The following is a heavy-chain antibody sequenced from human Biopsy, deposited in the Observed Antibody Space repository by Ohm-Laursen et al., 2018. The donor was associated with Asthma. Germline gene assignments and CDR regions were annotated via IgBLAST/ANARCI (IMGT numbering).Heavy chain of an antibody. CDR1: GGTFSNFA. J-gene: IGHJ6*02. CDR3: ARCQVGYSSGWSLLLKKIYYSGMDV. V-gene: IGHV1-69*13. CDR2: IMTVFGTT. D-gene: IGHD6-19*01. Sequence: ASVKVSCKAPGGTFSNFAISWVRQAPGQGLEWLGGIMTVFGTTNYAQKFQGRVTITADESTSTAYMEVTSLRSEDTAIYYCARCQVGYSSGWSLLLKKIYYSGMDVWGQGTSVIVSS.